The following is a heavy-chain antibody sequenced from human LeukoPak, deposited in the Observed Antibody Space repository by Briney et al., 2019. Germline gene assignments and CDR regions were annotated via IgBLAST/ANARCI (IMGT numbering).Heavy chain of an antibody. CDR1: GFTFSSYA. J-gene: IGHJ4*02. Sequence: PGGSLRLSCAASGFTFSSYAMSWVRQAPGKGLEWVSAISGSGGSTYYADSVKGRFTISRDNSKNTLYLQMNSLRAEDTAVYYCAKSLGYDYVWGSYSETYFDYWGQGTLVTVSS. V-gene: IGHV3-23*01. CDR3: AKSLGYDYVWGSYSETYFDY. D-gene: IGHD3-16*01. CDR2: ISGSGGST.